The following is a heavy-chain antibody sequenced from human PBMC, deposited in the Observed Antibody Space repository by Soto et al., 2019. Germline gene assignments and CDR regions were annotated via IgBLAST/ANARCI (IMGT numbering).Heavy chain of an antibody. V-gene: IGHV3-9*01. Sequence: EVQLVESGGGLVQPGRSLRLSCAASGFTFDNYAMHWVRQDPGKGLEWVSSISWNSGNTDYAGSVKGRFIISRDSAKNSLYLQMNSLRAEDTALYYCARSPQYCSSTNCRDYFDYWGQGTLVTVSS. J-gene: IGHJ4*02. CDR3: ARSPQYCSSTNCRDYFDY. CDR2: ISWNSGNT. D-gene: IGHD2-2*01. CDR1: GFTFDNYA.